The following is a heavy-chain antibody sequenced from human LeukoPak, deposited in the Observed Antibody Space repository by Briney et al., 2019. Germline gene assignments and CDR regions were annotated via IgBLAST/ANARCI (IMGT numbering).Heavy chain of an antibody. Sequence: SVKVSCKASGGTFSSYAISWVRQAPGQGLEWMGGIIPIFGTANYAQKFQGRVTITADESTSTAYMALSSLRSEDTAVYYCATQPQYCSSTSCYSDYWGQGTLVTVSS. CDR2: IIPIFGTA. V-gene: IGHV1-69*01. J-gene: IGHJ4*02. D-gene: IGHD2-2*01. CDR1: GGTFSSYA. CDR3: ATQPQYCSSTSCYSDY.